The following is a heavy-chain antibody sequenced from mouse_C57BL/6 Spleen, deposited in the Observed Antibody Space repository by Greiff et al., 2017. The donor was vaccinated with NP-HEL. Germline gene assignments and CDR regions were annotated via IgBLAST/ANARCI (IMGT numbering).Heavy chain of an antibody. J-gene: IGHJ1*03. D-gene: IGHD2-1*01. CDR2: IYPGDGDT. CDR3: ARSTTRGYFDV. Sequence: LQESGPELVKPGASVKISCKASGYAFSSSWMNWVKQRPGKGLEWIGRIYPGDGDTNYNGKFKGKATLTADKSSSTAYMQLSSLTSEDSAVYFCARSTTRGYFDVWGTGTTVTVSS. CDR1: GYAFSSSW. V-gene: IGHV1-82*01.